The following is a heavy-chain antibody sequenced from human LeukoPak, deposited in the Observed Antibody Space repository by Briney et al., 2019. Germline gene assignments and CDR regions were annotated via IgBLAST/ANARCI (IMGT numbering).Heavy chain of an antibody. D-gene: IGHD3-22*01. J-gene: IGHJ3*02. CDR2: IYHSGST. CDR1: GGSISTGNW. V-gene: IGHV4-4*02. Sequence: SETLSLTCAVSGGSISTGNWWSWVRQSPDKGLEWIGSIYHSGSTYYNPSLKSRVTISVDTSKNQFSLKLSSVTAADTAVYYCARLGTLRTMIVAAAVEDIWGQGTMVTVSS. CDR3: ARLGTLRTMIVAAAVEDI.